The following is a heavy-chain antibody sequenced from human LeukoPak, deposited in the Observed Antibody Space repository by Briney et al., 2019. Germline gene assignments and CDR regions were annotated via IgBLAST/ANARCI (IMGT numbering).Heavy chain of an antibody. CDR2: IYYSGST. CDR3: ARGEYSSGWYRAPQADY. V-gene: IGHV4-61*01. J-gene: IGHJ4*02. CDR1: GGSVSSGSYY. Sequence: SETLSLTCTVSGGSVSSGSYYWSWIRQPPGKGLEWIGYIYYSGSTNYNPSLKSRVTISVDTSKNQFSLKLSSVTAADTAVYYCARGEYSSGWYRAPQADYWGQGTLVTVSS. D-gene: IGHD6-19*01.